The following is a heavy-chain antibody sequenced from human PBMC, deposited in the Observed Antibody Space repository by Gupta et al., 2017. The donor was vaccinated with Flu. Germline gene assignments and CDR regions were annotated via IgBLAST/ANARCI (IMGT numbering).Heavy chain of an antibody. CDR3: AKRGGIVLTGYYLDF. J-gene: IGHJ4*02. Sequence: EVQLLESGGGLVQPGGSLRLSCAASGITHSSYAMSWVRQAPGKGLEWVSGISGSGGSTYYADSVKGRFTISRDNSKNTLYLQMNSLRAEDTAVYYCAKRGGIVLTGYYLDFWGQGTLVTVSS. D-gene: IGHD3-9*01. V-gene: IGHV3-23*01. CDR2: ISGSGGST. CDR1: GITHSSYA.